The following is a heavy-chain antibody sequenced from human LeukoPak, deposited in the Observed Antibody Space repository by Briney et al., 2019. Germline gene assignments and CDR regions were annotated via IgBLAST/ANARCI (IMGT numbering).Heavy chain of an antibody. D-gene: IGHD2-21*01. CDR1: GFTFSSYA. J-gene: IGHJ4*02. CDR3: AKDGAYCGGDCYSWYFDY. V-gene: IGHV3-23*01. Sequence: EGSLRLSCAASGFTFSSYAMSWVRQAPGKGLEWVSAISGSGGSTYYADSVKGRFTISRDNSKNTLYLQMNSLRVEDTAVYYCAKDGAYCGGDCYSWYFDYWGQGTLVTVSS. CDR2: ISGSGGST.